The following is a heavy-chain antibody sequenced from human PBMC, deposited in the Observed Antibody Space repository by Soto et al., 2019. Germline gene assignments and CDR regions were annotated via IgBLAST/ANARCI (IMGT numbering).Heavy chain of an antibody. D-gene: IGHD2-15*01. CDR2: IWSDGSKD. CDR3: ARDGCSGGSCLVDP. Sequence: QVQLVESGGGVVQPGRSLSLSCATSGFTFTVYGFHWVRQAPGKGLEWVAVIWSDGSKDYYADSVRGRFTVFRDNSQNTIHLQMNSVRAEDTGVYYCARDGCSGGSCLVDPWGQGTLVTVSP. CDR1: GFTFTVYG. V-gene: IGHV3-33*01. J-gene: IGHJ5*02.